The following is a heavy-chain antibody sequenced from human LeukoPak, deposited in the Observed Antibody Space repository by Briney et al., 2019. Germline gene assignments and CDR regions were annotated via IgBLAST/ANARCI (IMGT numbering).Heavy chain of an antibody. J-gene: IGHJ4*02. CDR2: IIPIFGTA. Sequence: ASVKVSCKASGGTFSSYAISWVRQAPGQGLEWMGGIIPIFGTANYAQKFQGRVTITADESTSTAYMELSSLRSEDTAVYYCARHPTGYDSSGYYDWGQGTLVTVSS. CDR3: ARHPTGYDSSGYYD. D-gene: IGHD3-22*01. V-gene: IGHV1-69*13. CDR1: GGTFSSYA.